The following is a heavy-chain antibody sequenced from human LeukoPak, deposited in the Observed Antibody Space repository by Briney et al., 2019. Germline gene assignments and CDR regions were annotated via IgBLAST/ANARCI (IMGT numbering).Heavy chain of an antibody. Sequence: TGGSLRLSCAASGFTFSGYWMSWVRQAPGKGLEWVANIKQDGSEKYYVDSMEGPFIISRDNAKNSLNLQMNSLRAEDTAVYYCARARGAYDNDYWGQGTLVTVSS. CDR1: GFTFSGYW. D-gene: IGHD5-12*01. CDR3: ARARGAYDNDY. J-gene: IGHJ4*02. CDR2: IKQDGSEK. V-gene: IGHV3-7*01.